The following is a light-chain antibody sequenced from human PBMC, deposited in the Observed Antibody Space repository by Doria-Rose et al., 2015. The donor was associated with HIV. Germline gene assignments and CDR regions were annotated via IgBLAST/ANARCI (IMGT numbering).Light chain of an antibody. CDR2: AAS. CDR1: QGISNF. Sequence: SPSSLSASVGDRVTITCRSRQGISNFLAWYQQKPGRVPKLLIYAASTLQSGVPSRFSGSGSGTDFSLTISTLQPEDVAIYYCQNYNSAPLTFGGGSKVEIK. V-gene: IGKV1-27*01. CDR3: QNYNSAPLT. J-gene: IGKJ4*01.